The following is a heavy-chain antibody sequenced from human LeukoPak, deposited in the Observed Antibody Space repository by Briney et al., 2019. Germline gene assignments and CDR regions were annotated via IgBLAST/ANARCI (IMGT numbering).Heavy chain of an antibody. D-gene: IGHD3-3*01. CDR2: MSVHNGKT. CDR1: GYTFTNYG. J-gene: IGHJ4*02. Sequence: GASVKVSRTASGYTFTNYGINLARQAPGQGLEWVGWMSVHNGKTKYAQNLQGRITMTTDTSTTTAYMELTSLRSDDTAVYYCARDPGVASYDHWGLGTLVTVSS. V-gene: IGHV1-18*01. CDR3: ARDPGVASYDH.